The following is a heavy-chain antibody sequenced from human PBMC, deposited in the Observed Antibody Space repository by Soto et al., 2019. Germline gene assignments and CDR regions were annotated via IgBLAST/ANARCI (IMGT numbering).Heavy chain of an antibody. Sequence: GASVKVSCKASGYTFTSYGISWVRQAPGQGLEWMGWISAYNGNTNYAQKLQGRVTMTTDTSTSTAYMELRSLRSDDTAVYYCAPYGYSSSSDRDYYYYYYGMDVWGQGTTVTVSS. CDR3: APYGYSSSSDRDYYYYYYGMDV. D-gene: IGHD6-13*01. J-gene: IGHJ6*02. V-gene: IGHV1-18*01. CDR2: ISAYNGNT. CDR1: GYTFTSYG.